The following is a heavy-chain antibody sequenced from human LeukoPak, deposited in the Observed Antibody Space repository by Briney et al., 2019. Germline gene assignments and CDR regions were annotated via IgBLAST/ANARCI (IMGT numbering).Heavy chain of an antibody. J-gene: IGHJ4*02. CDR1: GGCSGSGGCR. Sequence: PSQIRWRNSNDSGGCSGSGGCRWRWMRQPARKGLEWIGRIYTSGSTNYNPSLKSRVTISVDTSKNQFSLKLSSVTAADTAVYYCARDLGDYSLDYWGQGTLVTVSS. D-gene: IGHD2-15*01. CDR3: ARDLGDYSLDY. V-gene: IGHV4-61*02. CDR2: IYTSGST.